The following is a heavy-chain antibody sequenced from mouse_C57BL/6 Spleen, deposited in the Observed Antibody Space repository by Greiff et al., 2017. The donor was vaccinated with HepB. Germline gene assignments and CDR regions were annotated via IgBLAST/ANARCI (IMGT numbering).Heavy chain of an antibody. D-gene: IGHD2-4*01. Sequence: EVQLQQSGAELVKPGASVKLSCTASGFNIKDYYMHWVKQRTEQGLEWIGRIDPEDGETKYAPKFQGKASITADTSSNTAYLQLSSLTSEDTAVYYGARAPHYDYDEVYARDDGGQGTSVTVSS. J-gene: IGHJ4*01. V-gene: IGHV14-2*01. CDR1: GFNIKDYY. CDR3: ARAPHYDYDEVYARDD. CDR2: IDPEDGET.